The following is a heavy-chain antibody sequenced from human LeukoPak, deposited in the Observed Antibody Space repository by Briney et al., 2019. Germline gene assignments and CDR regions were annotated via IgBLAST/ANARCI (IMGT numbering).Heavy chain of an antibody. CDR3: AKDYKDYYDRGAFDY. J-gene: IGHJ4*02. Sequence: GGSLRLSCAASGFTFSSYAMSWVRQAPGKGLEWVSAISGSGGSTYYADSVKGRFTISRDNSKNTLYLQMNSLRAEDTAVYYCAKDYKDYYDRGAFDYWGQGTLVTVSS. CDR2: ISGSGGST. CDR1: GFTFSSYA. V-gene: IGHV3-23*01. D-gene: IGHD3-22*01.